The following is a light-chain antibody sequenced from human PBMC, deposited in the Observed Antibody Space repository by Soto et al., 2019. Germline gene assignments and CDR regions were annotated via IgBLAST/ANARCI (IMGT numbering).Light chain of an antibody. J-gene: IGKJ3*01. CDR2: VSS. CDR1: QDLRTW. Sequence: DIQMTQSPSSVSASVGDRVTITCRASQDLRTWLAWYQQKPGKAPKLLIYVSSSLQSGVPSRFSARGSGTDFTLTISCLQPEDFATYYGQQANSFPFTFGPGTKVDLK. V-gene: IGKV1-12*02. CDR3: QQANSFPFT.